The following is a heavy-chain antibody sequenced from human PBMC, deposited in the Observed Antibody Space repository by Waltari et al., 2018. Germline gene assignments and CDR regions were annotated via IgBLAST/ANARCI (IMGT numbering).Heavy chain of an antibody. CDR2: VSWSGATV. V-gene: IGHV3-9*01. D-gene: IGHD3-16*01. Sequence: EVQLVESGGGLVQPGRSLRLSCAASGFDVYDYAMHWVRQVPGKGLEWVSVVSWSGATVGYADSVNGRFAISRDNAKNSLYLQMNSLRVEDTAFYYCAASRGVYWYFDFWGRGTLVSVSS. J-gene: IGHJ2*01. CDR1: GFDVYDYA. CDR3: AASRGVYWYFDF.